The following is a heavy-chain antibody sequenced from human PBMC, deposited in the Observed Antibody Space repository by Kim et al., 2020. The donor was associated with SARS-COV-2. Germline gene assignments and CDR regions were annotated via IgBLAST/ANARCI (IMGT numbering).Heavy chain of an antibody. CDR3: ASTPPGEWQLVPLDY. CDR2: INPNSGGT. J-gene: IGHJ4*02. Sequence: ASVKVSCKASGYTFTGYYMHWVRQAPGQGLEWMGWINPNSGGTNYAQKFQGRVTMTRDTSISTAYMELSRLRSDDTAVYYCASTPPGEWQLVPLDYWGQGTLVTVSS. CDR1: GYTFTGYY. V-gene: IGHV1-2*02. D-gene: IGHD6-6*01.